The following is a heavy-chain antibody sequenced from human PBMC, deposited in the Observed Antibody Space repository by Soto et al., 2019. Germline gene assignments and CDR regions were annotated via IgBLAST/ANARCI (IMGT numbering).Heavy chain of an antibody. J-gene: IGHJ6*03. Sequence: SETLSLTCTVSGGSISSYYWSWIRQPPGKGLEWIGYIYYSGSTNYNPSLKSRVTISVDTSKNQFSLKLSSVTAADTAVYYCARGGYCSSTSCYEDYYYYYMDVWGKGTTVTVSS. V-gene: IGHV4-59*01. D-gene: IGHD2-2*01. CDR2: IYYSGST. CDR3: ARGGYCSSTSCYEDYYYYYMDV. CDR1: GGSISSYY.